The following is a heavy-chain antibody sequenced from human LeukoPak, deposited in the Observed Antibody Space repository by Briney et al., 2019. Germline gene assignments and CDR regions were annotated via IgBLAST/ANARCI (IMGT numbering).Heavy chain of an antibody. D-gene: IGHD2-21*02. J-gene: IGHJ6*02. CDR1: GGSISSYY. CDR2: IYYSGST. V-gene: IGHV4-59*01. Sequence: SETLSLTCTVSGGSISSYYWSWIRQPPGKGLEWIGYIYYSGSTNYNPSLKSRVTISVDTSKNQFSLKLSSVTAADTAVYYCARAEVVVTAVRYYYYGMDVWGQGTTVTVSS. CDR3: ARAEVVVTAVRYYYYGMDV.